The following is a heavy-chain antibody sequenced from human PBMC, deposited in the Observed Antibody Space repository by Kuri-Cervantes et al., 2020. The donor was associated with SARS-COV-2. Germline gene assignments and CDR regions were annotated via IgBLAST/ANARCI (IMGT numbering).Heavy chain of an antibody. CDR2: IIPIFGTA. CDR1: GGTFSSYA. V-gene: IGHV1-69*01. CDR3: ATPERGYSYGGYFDY. D-gene: IGHD5-18*01. J-gene: IGHJ4*02. Sequence: SCKASGGTFSSYAISWVRQAPGQGLEWMGGIIPIFGTANYAQKFQGRVTITADESTSTAYMELSSLRSEDTAVYYCATPERGYSYGGYFDYWGQGTLVTVSS.